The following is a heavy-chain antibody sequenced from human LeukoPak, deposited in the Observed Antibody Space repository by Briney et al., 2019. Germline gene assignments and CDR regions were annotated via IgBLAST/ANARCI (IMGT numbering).Heavy chain of an antibody. V-gene: IGHV4-59*12. CDR1: GGSISSYY. Sequence: PSETLSLTCTVSGGSISSYYWSWIRQPPGKGLEWIGYIYYSGSTNYNPSLKSRVTISVDTSKNQFSLKLSSVTAADTAVYYCARDLRRSVVAGTYYYYYGMDVWGQGTTVTVSS. J-gene: IGHJ6*02. CDR2: IYYSGST. D-gene: IGHD6-19*01. CDR3: ARDLRRSVVAGTYYYYYGMDV.